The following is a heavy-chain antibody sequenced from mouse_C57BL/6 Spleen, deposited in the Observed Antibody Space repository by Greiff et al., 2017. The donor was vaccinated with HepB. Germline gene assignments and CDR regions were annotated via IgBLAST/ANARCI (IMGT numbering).Heavy chain of an antibody. D-gene: IGHD4-1*01. CDR1: GYAFSSSW. V-gene: IGHV1-82*01. J-gene: IGHJ4*01. CDR3: ARLTGYYAMDY. Sequence: QVQLKQSGPELVKPGASVKISCKASGYAFSSSWMNWVKQRPGKGLEWIGRIYPGDGDTNYNGKFKGKATLTADKSSSTAYMQLSSLTSEDSAVYFCARLTGYYAMDYWGQGTSVTVSS. CDR2: IYPGDGDT.